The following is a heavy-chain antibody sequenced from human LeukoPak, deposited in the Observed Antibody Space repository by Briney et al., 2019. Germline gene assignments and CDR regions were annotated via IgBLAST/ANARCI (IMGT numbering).Heavy chain of an antibody. J-gene: IGHJ4*02. V-gene: IGHV3-23*01. Sequence: GGSLRLSCATSGFTFSSYTMNWVRQTPGEGLQWVSTISDGSRNTHYADSVNGRFTISRDDFLNVVYLQMNSLTVEDTAVYYRTTRLQHHFDYWGQGTQVTVSS. CDR1: GFTFSSYT. CDR2: ISDGSRNT. CDR3: TTRLQHHFDY. D-gene: IGHD4-11*01.